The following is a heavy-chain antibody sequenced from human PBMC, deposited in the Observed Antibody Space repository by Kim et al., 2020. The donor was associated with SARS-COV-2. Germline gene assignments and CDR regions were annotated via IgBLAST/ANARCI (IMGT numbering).Heavy chain of an antibody. D-gene: IGHD5-18*01. Sequence: GGSLRLSCAASGFTFSSYGMHWVRQAPGKGLEWVAVISYDGSNKYYADSVKGRFTISRDNSKNTLYLQMNSLCAEDTAVDYCAKDGVVDTAMVRGLGWGEYYHYGMDVWGQGTPVTVSS. CDR2: ISYDGSNK. V-gene: IGHV3-30*18. CDR3: AKDGVVDTAMVRGLGWGEYYHYGMDV. CDR1: GFTFSSYG. J-gene: IGHJ6*02.